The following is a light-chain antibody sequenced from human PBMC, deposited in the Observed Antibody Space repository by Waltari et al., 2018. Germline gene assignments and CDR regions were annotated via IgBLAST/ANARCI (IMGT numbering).Light chain of an antibody. CDR2: KGS. J-gene: IGLJ3*02. CDR1: SGPVSTTSY. Sequence: QTVVTQEPSLSVSPGGTVTRTCALTSGPVSTTSYATWYQQTPGQPPRTLVYKGSSRSSGVPDRFSGSVLGNTAALTITGAQADDESNYYCSLYMGSGIWVFGGGTKLTVL. V-gene: IGLV8-61*01. CDR3: SLYMGSGIWV.